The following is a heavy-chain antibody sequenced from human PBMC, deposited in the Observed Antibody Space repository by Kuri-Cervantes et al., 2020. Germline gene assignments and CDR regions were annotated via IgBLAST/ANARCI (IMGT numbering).Heavy chain of an antibody. CDR3: ASQLGILGSAFDI. J-gene: IGHJ3*02. Sequence: ASVKVSCKASGYTFTSYDINWVRQATGQGLEWMGWMNPNSGNTGYAQKFQGRVTMTRNTSISTAYMELSSLRSEDTAVYYCASQLGILGSAFDIWGQGTMVTVSS. CDR1: GYTFTSYD. CDR2: MNPNSGNT. D-gene: IGHD7-27*01. V-gene: IGHV1-8*01.